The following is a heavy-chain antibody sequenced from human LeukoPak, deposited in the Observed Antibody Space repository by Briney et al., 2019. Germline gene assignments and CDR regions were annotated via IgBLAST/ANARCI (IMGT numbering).Heavy chain of an antibody. CDR3: ARSVVVAATLDY. Sequence: PSETLSLTCAVYGGSFSGYYWSWIRQPPGKGLEWIGEINHSGSTNYNPSLKSRVTISVDTSKNQFSLKLSSVTAADTAVYYCARSVVVAATLDYWGQGTLVTVSS. J-gene: IGHJ4*02. CDR1: GGSFSGYY. D-gene: IGHD2-15*01. CDR2: INHSGST. V-gene: IGHV4-34*01.